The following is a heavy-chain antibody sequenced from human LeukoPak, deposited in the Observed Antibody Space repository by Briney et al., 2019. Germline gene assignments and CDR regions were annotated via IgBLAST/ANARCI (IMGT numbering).Heavy chain of an antibody. V-gene: IGHV3-30-3*01. CDR3: ATDRTTKTGYKSNFDY. CDR2: ISYDGSNK. CDR1: GFTFNSYA. Sequence: GGSLRLSCAASGFTFNSYAMHWVRQAPGKGLEWVAVISYDGSNKYYADSVKGRFTISRDNSKNTLYLQMNSLRAEDTAMYYCATDRTTKTGYKSNFDYWGQGTLVTVSS. D-gene: IGHD3-9*01. J-gene: IGHJ4*02.